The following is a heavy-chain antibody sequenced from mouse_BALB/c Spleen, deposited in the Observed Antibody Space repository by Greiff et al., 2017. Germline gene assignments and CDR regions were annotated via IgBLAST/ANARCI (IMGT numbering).Heavy chain of an antibody. CDR1: GFNIKDYY. CDR2: IDPENGDT. J-gene: IGHJ2*01. V-gene: IGHV14-4*02. Sequence: EVQLQQSGAELVRSGASVKLSCTASGFNIKDYYMHWVKQRPEQGLEWIGWIDPENGDTEYAPKFQGKATMTADTSSNTAYLQLSSLTSEDTAVYYCHGSSYNFDYWGQGTTLTVSS. D-gene: IGHD1-1*01. CDR3: HGSSYNFDY.